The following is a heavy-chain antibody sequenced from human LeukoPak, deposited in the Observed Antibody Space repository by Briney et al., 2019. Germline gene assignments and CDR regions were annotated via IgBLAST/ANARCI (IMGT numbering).Heavy chain of an antibody. Sequence: GGSLRLSCVASGFTFSSYWMHWVRQAPGKGLVWVSRINGDGSSTSYADSVKGRFTISRDNAKNSLFLQMNSLSAEDTAVYYCGRAGPVTKDHFMDVWGKGTTVTVSS. V-gene: IGHV3-74*01. CDR3: GRAGPVTKDHFMDV. J-gene: IGHJ6*03. CDR1: GFTFSSYW. CDR2: INGDGSST. D-gene: IGHD2-2*01.